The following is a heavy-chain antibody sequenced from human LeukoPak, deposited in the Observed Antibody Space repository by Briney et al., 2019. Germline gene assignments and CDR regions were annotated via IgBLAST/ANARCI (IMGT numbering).Heavy chain of an antibody. J-gene: IGHJ4*02. V-gene: IGHV3-21*01. D-gene: IGHD3-10*01. Sequence: GGSLRLSCAASGFTFSSYSMNWVRQAPGKGHEWVSSISSSSSFIYYADSVKGRFTISRDNAKNSLYLQMNSLRAEDTAVYYCASMYYYGSGSYLSRNYYFDYWGQGTLVTVSS. CDR3: ASMYYYGSGSYLSRNYYFDY. CDR2: ISSSSSFI. CDR1: GFTFSSYS.